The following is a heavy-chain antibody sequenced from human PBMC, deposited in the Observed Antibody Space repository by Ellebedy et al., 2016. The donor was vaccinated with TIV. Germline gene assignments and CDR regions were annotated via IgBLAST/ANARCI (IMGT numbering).Heavy chain of an antibody. CDR3: ARAWYSGSYYDY. D-gene: IGHD1-26*01. Sequence: MPSETLSLTCAVYGGSFSGYYWSWIRQPPGKGLEWIGEINHSGSTNYNPSLKSRVTISVDTSKNQFSLKLSSVTAADTAVYYCARAWYSGSYYDYWGQGTLVTVSS. CDR2: INHSGST. CDR1: GGSFSGYY. J-gene: IGHJ4*02. V-gene: IGHV4-34*01.